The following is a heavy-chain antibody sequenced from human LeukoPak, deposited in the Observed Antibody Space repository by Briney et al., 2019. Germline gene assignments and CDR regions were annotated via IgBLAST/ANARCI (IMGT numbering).Heavy chain of an antibody. V-gene: IGHV1-8*01. J-gene: IGHJ4*02. CDR3: ARGPKWTGSYYYFDY. CDR1: GYTFPSYD. Sequence: ASVKLSRKTSGYTFPSYDINWVRQATGQGLEWMGWMNPNSGNTGYTKKFQGRVTITRNTSITTAYMELSSLRSEDTAVYYCARGPKWTGSYYYFDYWGQGTLVTVSS. CDR2: MNPNSGNT. D-gene: IGHD1-26*01.